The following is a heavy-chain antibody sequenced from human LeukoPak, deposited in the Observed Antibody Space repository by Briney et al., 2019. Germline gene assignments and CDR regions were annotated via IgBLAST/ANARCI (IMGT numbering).Heavy chain of an antibody. Sequence: SETLSLTCAVYGGSFSGYYWSWIRQPPRKGLEWIGYIHYTGSTNYNPSLKSRVTISVDTSKNQFSLKLSSVTAADTAVYYCARGINWNGGIDYWGQGTLVTVSS. V-gene: IGHV4-59*01. CDR1: GGSFSGYY. J-gene: IGHJ4*02. CDR3: ARGINWNGGIDY. CDR2: IHYTGST. D-gene: IGHD1-1*01.